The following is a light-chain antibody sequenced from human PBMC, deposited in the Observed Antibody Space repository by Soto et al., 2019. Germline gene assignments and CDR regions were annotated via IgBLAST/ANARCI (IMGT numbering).Light chain of an antibody. CDR2: AAS. CDR1: QGNNNY. CDR3: QKYNSAPWT. J-gene: IGKJ1*01. V-gene: IGKV1-27*01. Sequence: DIQMTQSPSSRSSSVGDRVTITCRASQGNNNYLAWYQQKPGKVPKLLIYAASTLQSGVPSRFSGSGSGTDFTLTISSLQPEDVATYYCQKYNSAPWTFGQGTKVEIK.